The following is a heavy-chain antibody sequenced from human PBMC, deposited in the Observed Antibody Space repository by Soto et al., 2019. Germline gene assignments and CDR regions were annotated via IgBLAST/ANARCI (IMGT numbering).Heavy chain of an antibody. V-gene: IGHV3-7*03. CDR3: ASDYSSGWYGAFDP. J-gene: IGHJ5*02. CDR2: TKQDGSEK. CDR1: GFTFSNYR. Sequence: GGSLRLSCAASGFTFSNYRMNWFRQAPGKGLEWVASTKQDGSEKYYVDSVKGRFTISRHNAMNLVYLQMNSLRAEDTAVYFCASDYSSGWYGAFDPWGQGTLVTVSS. D-gene: IGHD6-19*01.